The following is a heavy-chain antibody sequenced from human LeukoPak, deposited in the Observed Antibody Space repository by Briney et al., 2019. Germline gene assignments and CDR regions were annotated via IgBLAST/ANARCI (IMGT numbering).Heavy chain of an antibody. CDR3: ARVLGYDILTGYLYYFDY. CDR2: ISSSSYI. V-gene: IGHV3-21*01. Sequence: GGSLRLSCAASGFTFSSYSMNWVRQAPGKGLEWVSSISSSSYIYYADSVKGRFTISRDNAKNSLYLQMNSLRAEDTAVYYCARVLGYDILTGYLYYFDYWGQGTLVTVSS. J-gene: IGHJ4*02. D-gene: IGHD3-9*01. CDR1: GFTFSSYS.